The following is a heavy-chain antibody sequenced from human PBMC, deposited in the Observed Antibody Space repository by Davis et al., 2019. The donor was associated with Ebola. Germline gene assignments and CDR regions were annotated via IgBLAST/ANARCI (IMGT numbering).Heavy chain of an antibody. CDR2: FESEHGET. CDR3: TSLQEGYRSGGSHYRGRWFDP. V-gene: IGHV1-24*01. J-gene: IGHJ5*02. CDR1: GYTLSELS. Sequence: ASVKVSCKVSGYTLSELSIHWVRQAPGKGLEWMGGFESEHGETTYAQEFQGRVTLTEDTSTVTAYMELSSLKSEDTAGYYCTSLQEGYRSGGSHYRGRWFDPWGQGTLVTVSS. D-gene: IGHD2-15*01.